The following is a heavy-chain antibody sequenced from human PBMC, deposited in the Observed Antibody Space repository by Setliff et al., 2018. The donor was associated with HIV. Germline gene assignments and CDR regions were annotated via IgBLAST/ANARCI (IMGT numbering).Heavy chain of an antibody. CDR1: GYTFTCYP. V-gene: IGHV1-46*01. CDR2: INTSGGSA. J-gene: IGHJ4*01. CDR3: ARNQGDASGWYAGDY. D-gene: IGHD6-19*01. Sequence: ASVKVSCKASGYTFTCYPMHWVRQAPGQGLEWMGVINTSGGSAGYAEKFRGRVTMTRDTSTNTVYMDLRNLRSEDTAVYYCARNQGDASGWYAGDYWGHGTLVTVSS.